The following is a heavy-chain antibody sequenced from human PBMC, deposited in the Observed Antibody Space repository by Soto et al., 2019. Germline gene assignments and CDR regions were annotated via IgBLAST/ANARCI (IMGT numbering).Heavy chain of an antibody. J-gene: IGHJ2*01. CDR3: AQTLGLAEARPGRFDL. Sequence: QVQLVQSGAEVKKPGSSVKVSCKASGGTFSSYAISWVRQAPGQGLEWRGGIIPLFGRANYAQKFQGRVTITAAASTSTGYRALSSLRSEDTAVYYCAQTLGLAEARPGRFDLWGRGTMVTVSS. D-gene: IGHD6-19*01. CDR2: IIPLFGRA. V-gene: IGHV1-69*12. CDR1: GGTFSSYA.